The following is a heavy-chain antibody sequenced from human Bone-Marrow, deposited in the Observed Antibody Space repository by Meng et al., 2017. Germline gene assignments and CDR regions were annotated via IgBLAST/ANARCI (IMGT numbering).Heavy chain of an antibody. D-gene: IGHD3-10*01. Sequence: QVQLQQWGAGLLKPSETLSLPCAVYGGSFSGYYWSRIRQPPGKGLEWIGEINHSGSTNYNPSLKSRVTISVDTSKNQFSLKLSSVTAADTAVYYCAGISYYYGSGSYYKSYYFDYWGQGTLVTVSS. CDR1: GGSFSGYY. V-gene: IGHV4-34*01. J-gene: IGHJ4*02. CDR3: AGISYYYGSGSYYKSYYFDY. CDR2: INHSGST.